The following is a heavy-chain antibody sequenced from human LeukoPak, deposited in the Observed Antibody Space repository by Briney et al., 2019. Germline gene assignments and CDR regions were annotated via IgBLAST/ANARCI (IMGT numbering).Heavy chain of an antibody. D-gene: IGHD6-19*01. CDR1: GLTFSNYW. Sequence: GGSLRLSCAASGLTFSNYWMHWVRQAPGKGLVWVSRISDDGRTTTYADSVKGRFTISRDDAKNTLYLEMNSLRAEDTAVYYCATMAVAGVGWGQGTLVTVSS. V-gene: IGHV3-74*01. CDR2: ISDDGRTT. J-gene: IGHJ1*01. CDR3: ATMAVAGVG.